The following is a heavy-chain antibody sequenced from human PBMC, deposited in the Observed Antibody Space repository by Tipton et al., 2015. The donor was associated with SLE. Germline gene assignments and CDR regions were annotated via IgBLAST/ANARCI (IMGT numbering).Heavy chain of an antibody. V-gene: IGHV4-59*08. D-gene: IGHD3-22*01. CDR3: ARGRSYYYDSSGYYYHFHFDY. CDR2: IYFTGST. CDR1: GGSISSHY. J-gene: IGHJ4*02. Sequence: TLSLTCTVSGGSISSHYWSWIRQPPGKGLEWIGYIYFTGSTNYNPSLKSRVTISVDTSKNQFSLKLSSVTAADTAVYYCARGRSYYYDSSGYYYHFHFDYWGQGTLVTVSS.